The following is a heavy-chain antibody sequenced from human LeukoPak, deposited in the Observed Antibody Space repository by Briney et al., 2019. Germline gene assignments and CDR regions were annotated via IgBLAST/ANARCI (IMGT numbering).Heavy chain of an antibody. J-gene: IGHJ4*02. V-gene: IGHV4-38-2*01. CDR3: ARIYCSSISCYISH. Sequence: SETLSLTCAVSGYSISNGYFWGWIRQPPGKGLEWIGSIYHSGNTYYNPSLKSRVTISVDTSKNQFSLKLTSVTAADTAVYYCARIYCSSISCYISHWGQGSLVTVSS. CDR1: GYSISNGYF. D-gene: IGHD2-2*02. CDR2: IYHSGNT.